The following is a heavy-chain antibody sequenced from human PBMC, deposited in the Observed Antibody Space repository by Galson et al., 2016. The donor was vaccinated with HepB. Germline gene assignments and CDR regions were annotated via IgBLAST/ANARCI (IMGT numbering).Heavy chain of an antibody. V-gene: IGHV7-4-1*02. Sequence: SVKVSCKASGYTFISYAINWVRQAPGQGLEWMGWINTNTGNPTYAQGFTGRFVFSLDTSVSTAYLQISSLKAEDTAVYYCATHPPPDNFYDSSGYRYLYYWGQGTLVPVSS. J-gene: IGHJ4*02. CDR2: INTNTGNP. D-gene: IGHD3-22*01. CDR1: GYTFISYA. CDR3: ATHPPPDNFYDSSGYRYLYY.